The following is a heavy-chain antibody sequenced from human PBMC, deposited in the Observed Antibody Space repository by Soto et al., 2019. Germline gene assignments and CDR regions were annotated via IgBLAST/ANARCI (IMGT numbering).Heavy chain of an antibody. D-gene: IGHD3-10*01. J-gene: IGHJ5*02. CDR3: ARTSGGTYSFDP. CDR1: GDSITNNNW. CDR2: MDHGGNP. V-gene: IGHV4-4*02. Sequence: QVQLQESGPGLVKPSGTLSLTCAVSGDSITNNNWWTWLRQSPGKGLEWIGEMDHGGNPDYNPSLRSLVTISVDKSKNQFSLHLSSVTAADAAVYYCARTSGGTYSFDPWGQGTLVTVSS.